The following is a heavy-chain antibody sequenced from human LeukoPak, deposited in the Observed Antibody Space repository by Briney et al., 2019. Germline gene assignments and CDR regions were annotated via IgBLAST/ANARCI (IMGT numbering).Heavy chain of an antibody. D-gene: IGHD5-12*01. J-gene: IGHJ6*04. CDR2: ISAYNGNT. V-gene: IGHV1-18*04. CDR1: GYTFTSYG. Sequence: GASVKVSCKASGYTFTSYGISWVRQAPGQGLEWMGWISAYNGNTNYAQKLQGRVTMTTDTSTSTAYMELSSLRSEDTAVYYCARLGIVATIRPDYYYYGMDVWGKGTTVTVSS. CDR3: ARLGIVATIRPDYYYYGMDV.